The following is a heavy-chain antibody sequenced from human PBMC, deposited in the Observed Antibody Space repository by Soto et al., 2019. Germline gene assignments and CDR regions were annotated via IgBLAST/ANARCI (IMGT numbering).Heavy chain of an antibody. V-gene: IGHV3-21*04. CDR3: AKGRDVVVVAATWPYFDY. CDR2: ISSSSSYI. J-gene: IGHJ4*02. CDR1: GFTFRSYS. D-gene: IGHD2-15*01. Sequence: GGALRLSCAASGFTFRSYSMNWVRQAPGKGLEWVSSISSSSSYIYYADSVKGRFTISRDNSKNTLYLQMNSLRAEDTAVYYCAKGRDVVVVAATWPYFDYWGQGTLVTVSS.